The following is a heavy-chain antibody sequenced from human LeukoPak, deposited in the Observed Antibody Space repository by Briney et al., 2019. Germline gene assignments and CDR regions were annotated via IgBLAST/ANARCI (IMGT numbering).Heavy chain of an antibody. CDR1: GIPFGDYY. Sequence: GGSLRLSCVVSGIPFGDYYMNWIRQAPGKGLEWISYISSSSSYTDYADSVKGRFTISRDNAKYSLYLQMDSLTVDDTAVYYCAAGTAADYWGQGTLVTVSS. V-gene: IGHV3-11*03. CDR2: ISSSSSYT. J-gene: IGHJ4*02. CDR3: AAGTAADY. D-gene: IGHD6-13*01.